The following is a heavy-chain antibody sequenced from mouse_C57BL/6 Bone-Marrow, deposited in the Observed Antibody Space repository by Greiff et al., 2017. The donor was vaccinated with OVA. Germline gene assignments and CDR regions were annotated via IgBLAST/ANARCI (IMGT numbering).Heavy chain of an antibody. V-gene: IGHV5-4*01. Sequence: EVHLVESGGGLVKPGGSLKLSCAASGFTFSSYAMSWVRQTPEKRLEWVATISDGGSYTYYPDNVKGRFTISRDNAKNNLYLQMSHLKSEDTAMYYCARDEDGSHYFDYWGQGTTLTVSS. D-gene: IGHD1-1*01. CDR2: ISDGGSYT. CDR1: GFTFSSYA. J-gene: IGHJ2*01. CDR3: ARDEDGSHYFDY.